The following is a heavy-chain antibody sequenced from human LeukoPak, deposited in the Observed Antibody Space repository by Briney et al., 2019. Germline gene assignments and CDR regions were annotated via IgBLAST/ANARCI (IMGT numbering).Heavy chain of an antibody. CDR2: INHDGTDI. D-gene: IGHD3-3*02. CDR3: VRDSNFKIDY. V-gene: IGHV3-74*01. J-gene: IGHJ4*02. Sequence: GGSLRLSCTASGFTFDDYIMNWVRQAPGEGPVWVSRINHDGTDISYADSVKGRSTISRDNAKNTLYLQMNTLRVDDTAVYYCVRDSNFKIDYWGQGTLVTVSS. CDR1: GFTFDDYI.